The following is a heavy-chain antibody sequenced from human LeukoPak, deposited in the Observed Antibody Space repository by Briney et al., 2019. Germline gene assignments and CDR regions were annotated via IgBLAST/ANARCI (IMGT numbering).Heavy chain of an antibody. J-gene: IGHJ4*02. D-gene: IGHD2-21*02. V-gene: IGHV3-48*01. CDR1: GFTFSSYD. CDR3: ARDQRAYCGGDCYRLFDN. CDR2: ISSSSSTI. Sequence: GGSLRFSCAASGFTFSSYDMNWVRQAPGKGLEWVSHISSSSSTIYYADSVKGRFTISRDNAKNSLYLQMNSLRADDTGVYYCARDQRAYCGGDCYRLFDNWGQGTLVTVSS.